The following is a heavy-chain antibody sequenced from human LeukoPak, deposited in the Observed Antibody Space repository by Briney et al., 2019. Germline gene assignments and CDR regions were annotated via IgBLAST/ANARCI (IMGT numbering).Heavy chain of an antibody. CDR1: GFTFSNYE. V-gene: IGHV3-48*03. Sequence: GGSLRLSCAASGFTFSNYEMNWVRQAPGKGLEWVSYISTSGITIYYADSVKGRFTISRDNAKNSLYLQMNSLRAEDTAVYYCARANKFVSSSSGLAWGQGTLVTVSS. CDR3: ARANKFVSSSSGLA. D-gene: IGHD6-6*01. J-gene: IGHJ5*02. CDR2: ISTSGITI.